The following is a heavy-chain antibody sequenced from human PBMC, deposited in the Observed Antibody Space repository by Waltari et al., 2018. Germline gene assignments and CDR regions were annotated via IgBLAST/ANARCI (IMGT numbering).Heavy chain of an antibody. CDR1: GYTFTGYY. V-gene: IGHV1-2*06. D-gene: IGHD4-17*01. CDR3: ARGSTVTTRDTRIFDI. Sequence: QVQLVQSGAEVKKPGASVKVSCKASGYTFTGYYMHWVRQAPGQGLEWMGRINPNRCGTNYAQKFQGRVTMTRDTSKNQFSLKLSSVTAADTAVYYCARGSTVTTRDTRIFDIWGQGTMVTVSS. J-gene: IGHJ3*02. CDR2: INPNRCGT.